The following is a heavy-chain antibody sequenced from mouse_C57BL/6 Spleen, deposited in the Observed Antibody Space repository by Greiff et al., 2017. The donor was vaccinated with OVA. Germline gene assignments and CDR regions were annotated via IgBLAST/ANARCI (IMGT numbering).Heavy chain of an antibody. V-gene: IGHV1-55*01. Sequence: QVQLQQPGAELVKPGASVQMSCKASGYTFTRYWITWVQQRPGQGLEWIGDIYPGSGSTNYNEKFKSKATLTVDTSSSTAYLQLSSLTSEDSAVYYCARGDPYFDDWGQGTTLTVSS. CDR1: GYTFTRYW. D-gene: IGHD3-3*01. CDR3: ARGDPYFDD. J-gene: IGHJ2*01. CDR2: IYPGSGST.